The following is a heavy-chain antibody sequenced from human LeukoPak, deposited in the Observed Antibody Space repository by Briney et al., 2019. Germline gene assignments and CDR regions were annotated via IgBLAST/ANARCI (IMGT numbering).Heavy chain of an antibody. CDR2: INDDGSGR. CDR1: GLSLNSLW. V-gene: IGHV3-74*01. Sequence: GGSLRLSCAVSGLSLNSLWMHWVRQAPGQGLMWVSRINDDGSGRNYADSVKGRFTVSRDNAKNSLYLQMNSLRAEDTAVYYCVRSRGYSYGRGLYFDYWGQGTLVTVSS. D-gene: IGHD5-18*01. CDR3: VRSRGYSYGRGLYFDY. J-gene: IGHJ4*02.